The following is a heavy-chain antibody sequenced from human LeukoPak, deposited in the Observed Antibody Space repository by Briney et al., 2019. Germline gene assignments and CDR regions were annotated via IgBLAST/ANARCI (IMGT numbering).Heavy chain of an antibody. CDR2: INHSGST. CDR3: ARGRRAVAGNRVFDY. CDR1: GGSFSGYY. J-gene: IGHJ4*02. D-gene: IGHD6-19*01. Sequence: SETLSLTCAVYGGSFSGYYWSWIRRPPGKGLEWIGEINHSGSTNYNPSLKSRVTISVDTSKNQFSLKLSSVTAADTAVYYCARGRRAVAGNRVFDYWGQGTLVTVSS. V-gene: IGHV4-34*01.